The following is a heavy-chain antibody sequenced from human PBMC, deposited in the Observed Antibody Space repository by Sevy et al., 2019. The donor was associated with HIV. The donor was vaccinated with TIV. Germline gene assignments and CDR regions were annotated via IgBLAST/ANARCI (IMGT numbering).Heavy chain of an antibody. V-gene: IGHV1-2*02. D-gene: IGHD3-16*02. CDR2: INSNSGGT. Sequence: ASVKVSCKASGYTFTGYYKHWVRQAPGQGLEWMGWINSNSGGTNYAQKFQGRVTMTRDTSISTAYMELSRLRSDDTAVYYWARDRLRLGELSLSPSDAFDIWGQGTMVTVSS. CDR3: ARDRLRLGELSLSPSDAFDI. J-gene: IGHJ3*02. CDR1: GYTFTGYY.